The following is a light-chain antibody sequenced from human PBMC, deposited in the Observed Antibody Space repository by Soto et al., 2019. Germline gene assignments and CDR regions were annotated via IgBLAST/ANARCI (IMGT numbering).Light chain of an antibody. CDR1: QSISTF. V-gene: IGKV1-39*01. CDR2: AAS. CDR3: QQSYSTPYT. Sequence: DIQMTQSPSSLSASVGDRVTLTCRASQSISTFLNWYQQKPGKAPKLLIYAASSLQSGVPSRFSGSGSGTYFTLTISSLQPEDFSTYSCQQSYSTPYTFGQGTKLEIK. J-gene: IGKJ2*01.